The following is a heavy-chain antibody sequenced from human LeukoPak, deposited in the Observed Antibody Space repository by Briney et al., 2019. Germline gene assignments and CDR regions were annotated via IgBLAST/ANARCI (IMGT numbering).Heavy chain of an antibody. CDR3: ARGLYGSGSYYDI. V-gene: IGHV4-59*01. Sequence: PSETLSLTCTVSGGSISNYYWNWIRQPPGRGLEWIAYIYYSGSTNYNPSLKSRVTISVDTSKNQFSLKLSSMTAADTAVYYCARGLYGSGSYYDIWGQGTLVTVSS. CDR1: GGSISNYY. J-gene: IGHJ4*02. D-gene: IGHD3-10*01. CDR2: IYYSGST.